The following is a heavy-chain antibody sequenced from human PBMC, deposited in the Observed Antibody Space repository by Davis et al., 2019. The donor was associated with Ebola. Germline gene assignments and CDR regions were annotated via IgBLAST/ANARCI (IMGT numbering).Heavy chain of an antibody. V-gene: IGHV3-53*04. Sequence: GESLKISCAASGITVSDSYLTWVRQTPGKELDWVSVTYPTGNTYYADSVKGRFTISRHNSRNTLYLQMNSLTSEDTAVYFCARERQGSGIRDWGQGTLVTVSS. CDR2: TYPTGNT. CDR3: ARERQGSGIRD. J-gene: IGHJ4*02. D-gene: IGHD3-10*01. CDR1: GITVSDSY.